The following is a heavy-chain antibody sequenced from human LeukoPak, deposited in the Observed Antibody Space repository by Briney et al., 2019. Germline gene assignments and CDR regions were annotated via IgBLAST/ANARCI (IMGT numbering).Heavy chain of an antibody. Sequence: PSETLSLTCTVTGGSISSRSHNWGWIRQPPGKGLEWIGTLYYSGTTHYSASLKSRVTISVDTPKNQFSLRPNAVTAADTAVYYCARLRRSIGYSYLYNFDHWGQGTLVTASS. J-gene: IGHJ4*02. CDR3: ARLRRSIGYSYLYNFDH. CDR2: LYYSGTT. V-gene: IGHV4-39*01. D-gene: IGHD3-22*01. CDR1: GGSISSRSHN.